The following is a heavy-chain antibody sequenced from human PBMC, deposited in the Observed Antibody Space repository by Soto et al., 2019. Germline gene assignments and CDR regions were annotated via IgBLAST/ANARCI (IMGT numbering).Heavy chain of an antibody. D-gene: IGHD2-21*02. Sequence: EVQLLESGGGLVQPGGSLRLSCAASGFTFSSSAMSWVRQAPGMGLEWVSRVGGSGGTTYSADSVKGRFIISRDNSKNTLYLQMNSLSAEDTAVYYCAKNCGGDCYTNFDFWGQGTLVTVSS. J-gene: IGHJ4*02. CDR3: AKNCGGDCYTNFDF. CDR2: VGGSGGTT. CDR1: GFTFSSSA. V-gene: IGHV3-23*01.